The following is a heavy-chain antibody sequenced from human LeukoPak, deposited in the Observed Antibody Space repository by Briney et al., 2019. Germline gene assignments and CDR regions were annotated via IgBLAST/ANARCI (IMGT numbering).Heavy chain of an antibody. D-gene: IGHD1-26*01. J-gene: IGHJ5*02. CDR3: ARVGISGSYLGYNWFDP. CDR2: ISAYNGNT. Sequence: GASVKVSCKASGYTFTSYGISWVRQAPGQGLEWMGWISAYNGNTNYAQKLQGRVTMTTDTSTSTAYMELRSLRSDDTAVYYCARVGISGSYLGYNWFDPWGQGTLVTVSS. V-gene: IGHV1-18*01. CDR1: GYTFTSYG.